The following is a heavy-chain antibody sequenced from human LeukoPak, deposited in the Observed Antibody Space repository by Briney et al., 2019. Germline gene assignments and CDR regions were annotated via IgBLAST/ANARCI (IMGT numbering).Heavy chain of an antibody. J-gene: IGHJ6*03. V-gene: IGHV4-59*08. CDR1: GGSISSYF. CDR3: ARVSGYDSSRYRDHYYYYYYMDV. D-gene: IGHD3-22*01. Sequence: SETLSLTCTVSGGSISSYFWSWVRQPPGKGLEWIGFVYYTGSTNYSPSLKSRVTISVDTSKNQFSLKLSSVTAADTAVYYCARVSGYDSSRYRDHYYYYYYMDVWGKGTTVTVSS. CDR2: VYYTGST.